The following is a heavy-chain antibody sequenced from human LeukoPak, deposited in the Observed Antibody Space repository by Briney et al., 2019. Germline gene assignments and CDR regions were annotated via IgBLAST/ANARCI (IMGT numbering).Heavy chain of an antibody. CDR3: ATDSYVSGSYYRLFY. J-gene: IGHJ4*02. CDR1: GFTFSNYG. D-gene: IGHD3-10*01. Sequence: QTGGSLRLSCAASGFTFSNYGMSWVRQAPGKGLEWVSSISGSGDSTYYADSVKGRFTISRDNAKNTLYLQMNNLRAEDTAIYYCATDSYVSGSYYRLFYWGQGTLVTVSS. CDR2: ISGSGDST. V-gene: IGHV3-23*01.